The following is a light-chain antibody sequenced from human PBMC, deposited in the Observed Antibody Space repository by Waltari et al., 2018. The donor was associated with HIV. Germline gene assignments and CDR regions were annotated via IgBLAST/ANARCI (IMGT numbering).Light chain of an antibody. CDR3: YSYACSLL. J-gene: IGLJ2*01. V-gene: IGLV2-11*01. CDR2: DVS. Sequence: QSALTQPRSVSGSPGQSVTISCTGSSSDVGGYNYVSWYQQHPTKAPKLIIYDVSERPSGVPDRFSGSKAGNRASLTISGLQAEDEADYYCYSYACSLLFGGGTKLTVL. CDR1: SSDVGGYNY.